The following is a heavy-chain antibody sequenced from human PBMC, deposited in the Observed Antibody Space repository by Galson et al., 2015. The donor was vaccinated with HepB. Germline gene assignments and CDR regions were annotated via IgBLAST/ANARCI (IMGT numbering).Heavy chain of an antibody. CDR2: ISYDGSK. Sequence: SLRLSCAASGFTFSSYDLYWVRQAPGKGLEWVAVISYDGSKTYADSVKGRFTISRDNSKSTLYLHMNSLRFEDTSRYYCARVRINNLDYWGQGTLVTISS. J-gene: IGHJ4*02. CDR3: ARVRINNLDY. D-gene: IGHD1/OR15-1a*01. CDR1: GFTFSSYD. V-gene: IGHV3-30-3*01.